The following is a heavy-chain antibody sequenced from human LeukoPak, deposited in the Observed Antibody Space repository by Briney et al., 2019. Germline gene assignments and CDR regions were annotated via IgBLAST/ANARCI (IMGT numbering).Heavy chain of an antibody. CDR1: GFRFSSYW. CDR3: ARASVAGTL. Sequence: GGSLRLSCAASGFRFSSYWMSWVRQAPGKGLEWVANIKQDGSEKYYVDSVKGRFTISRDNAKNSLYLQINSLRAEDTAVYYCARASVAGTLWGQGTLVTVSS. V-gene: IGHV3-7*04. J-gene: IGHJ4*02. CDR2: IKQDGSEK. D-gene: IGHD6-19*01.